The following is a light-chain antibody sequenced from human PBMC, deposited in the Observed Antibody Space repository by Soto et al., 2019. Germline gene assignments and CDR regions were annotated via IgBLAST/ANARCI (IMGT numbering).Light chain of an antibody. CDR2: KVS. CDR3: MQGTSWPYT. V-gene: IGKV2-30*01. J-gene: IGKJ2*01. Sequence: DVVMTQSPLSLPVTLGQPASISCRSSQRPLYSDGNPYLSWFHQRLGKSPRRLIYKVSHRNSGVPDRFSSSGSGTDFTLQINRVEAEDLGVYYCMQGTSWPYTFGQGTKLEIK. CDR1: QRPLYSDGNPY.